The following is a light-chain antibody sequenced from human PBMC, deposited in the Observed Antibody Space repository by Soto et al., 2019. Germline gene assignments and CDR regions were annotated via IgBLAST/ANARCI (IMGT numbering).Light chain of an antibody. V-gene: IGKV3-20*01. J-gene: IGKJ1*01. CDR2: GAS. Sequence: DIVLTXSPGALSLSXXXXXTLSCRASQSVSSSFLAWYQQKPGQAPRLLIYGASSRATGIPDRFSGSGSGTDFTLTISRLEPEDFAVYYCQQYDSSPRTFGQGTKVEIK. CDR1: QSVSSSF. CDR3: QQYDSSPRT.